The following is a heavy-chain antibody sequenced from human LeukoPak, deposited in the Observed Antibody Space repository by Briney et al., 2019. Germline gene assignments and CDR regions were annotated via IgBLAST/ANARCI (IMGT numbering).Heavy chain of an antibody. D-gene: IGHD2-2*01. CDR2: IYYDGSYK. CDR1: GFTFHNYV. V-gene: IGHV3-30*02. J-gene: IGHJ4*02. Sequence: GGSLRLSCAASGFTFHNYVMQWVRQAPGKGLEWVAFIYYDGSYKYYADSVKGRIPISRDHAKNTLYLQMNSLRADDTAVYYCAKVRYQLLIDYWGQGTLVTVSS. CDR3: AKVRYQLLIDY.